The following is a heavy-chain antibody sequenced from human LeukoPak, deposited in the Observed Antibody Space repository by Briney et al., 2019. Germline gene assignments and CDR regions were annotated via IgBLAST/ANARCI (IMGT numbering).Heavy chain of an antibody. Sequence: GGSLRLSCEASGFTVSGDYMSWVRQAPGKGLEWVSVIYSDDSTYYGDSVEGRFTISRDSSKNTLYLQMNNLRAGDPAMYYCAKVQKVYERSGFYRSHWGQGTLVTVSS. V-gene: IGHV3-53*01. D-gene: IGHD3-22*01. J-gene: IGHJ4*02. CDR1: GFTVSGDY. CDR3: AKVQKVYERSGFYRSH. CDR2: IYSDDST.